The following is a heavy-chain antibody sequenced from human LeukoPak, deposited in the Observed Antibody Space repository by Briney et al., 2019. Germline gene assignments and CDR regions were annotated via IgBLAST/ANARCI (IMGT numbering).Heavy chain of an antibody. CDR3: ARDRHVPGLYYYYMDV. Sequence: GGSLRLSCEGCGFSLSAYNMNWVRQAPGKGLENVSYISSSSATIFYADSVKGRFTISRDNAKNSLYLQMNSLRPEDTAVYFCARDRHVPGLYYYYMDVWGKGTTVTVSS. D-gene: IGHD6-6*01. V-gene: IGHV3-48*01. CDR1: GFSLSAYN. CDR2: ISSSSATI. J-gene: IGHJ6*03.